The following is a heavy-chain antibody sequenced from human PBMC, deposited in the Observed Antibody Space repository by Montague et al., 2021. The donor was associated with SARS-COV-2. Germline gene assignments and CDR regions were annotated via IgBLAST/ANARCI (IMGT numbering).Heavy chain of an antibody. CDR3: ARDNYGDWGYYGLDV. J-gene: IGHJ6*02. CDR2: IYYTGST. D-gene: IGHD4-17*01. CDR1: GGSIGTYY. Sequence: SETLSLTCTVSGGSIGTYYWNWIRQSPGKGLEWLGYIYYTGSTKYSPFLKSRVTISMDTSRDQLSLRLKAVTVADTAVYYCARDNYGDWGYYGLDVWGQGTTVIVSS. V-gene: IGHV4-59*01.